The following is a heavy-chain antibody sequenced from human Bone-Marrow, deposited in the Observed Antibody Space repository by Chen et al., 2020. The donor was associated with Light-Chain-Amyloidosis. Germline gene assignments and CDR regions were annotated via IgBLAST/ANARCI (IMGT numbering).Heavy chain of an antibody. CDR1: DESITNFY. D-gene: IGHD3-3*01. J-gene: IGHJ6*03. CDR3: ARVKGLGVIIPYMDV. Sequence: QVQLQESGPRLVRHSETLSLTCTVSDESITNFYGGWIRQTTGKRLEWIRCLSDPGHRSYNPSVNSRVTTSIDTSKRQFSLRLTSVTAADTAVYYCARVKGLGVIIPYMDVWGKGTTITVSS. CDR2: LSDPGHR. V-gene: IGHV4-59*01.